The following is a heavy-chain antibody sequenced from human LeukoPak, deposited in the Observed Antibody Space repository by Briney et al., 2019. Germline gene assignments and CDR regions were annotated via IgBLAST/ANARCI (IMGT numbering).Heavy chain of an antibody. CDR3: ARGGILTGYRYYYYYYMDV. Sequence: PSETLSLTCAVYGGSFSGYYWSWIRQPPGKGLEWIGEINHSGSTNYNPSLKSRVTTSVDTSKNQFSLKLSSVTAADTAVYYCARGGILTGYRYYYYYYMDVWGKGTTVTVSS. CDR1: GGSFSGYY. V-gene: IGHV4-34*01. D-gene: IGHD3-9*01. CDR2: INHSGST. J-gene: IGHJ6*03.